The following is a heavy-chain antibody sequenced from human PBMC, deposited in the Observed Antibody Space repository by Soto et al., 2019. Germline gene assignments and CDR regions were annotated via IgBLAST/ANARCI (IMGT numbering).Heavy chain of an antibody. CDR1: GYIFTSYD. Sequence: QVQLVQSGAEVKEPGASVKVSCKASGYIFTSYDINWVRQATGQGLEWMGWMNPKTGNTAYAERFQGRVTMTRNTSIRTAYMELSSLSSEATAVYYCVNKRFRWFDPWGQGTLVTVSS. V-gene: IGHV1-8*01. D-gene: IGHD3-3*01. J-gene: IGHJ5*02. CDR2: MNPKTGNT. CDR3: VNKRFRWFDP.